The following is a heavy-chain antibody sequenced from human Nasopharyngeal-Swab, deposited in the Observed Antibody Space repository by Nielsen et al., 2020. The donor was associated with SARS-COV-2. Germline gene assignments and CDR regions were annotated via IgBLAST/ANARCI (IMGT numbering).Heavy chain of an antibody. J-gene: IGHJ4*02. CDR1: GFTFSSYS. CDR2: ISSSSSYI. D-gene: IGHD6-6*01. CDR3: AKTNDRHSSSYYFDY. Sequence: GGSLRLSCAASGFTFSSYSMNWVRQAPGKGLEWVSSISSSSSYIYYADSVKGRFTISRDNAKNSLYLQMNSLRGEDTAVYYCAKTNDRHSSSYYFDYWGQGALVTVSS. V-gene: IGHV3-21*01.